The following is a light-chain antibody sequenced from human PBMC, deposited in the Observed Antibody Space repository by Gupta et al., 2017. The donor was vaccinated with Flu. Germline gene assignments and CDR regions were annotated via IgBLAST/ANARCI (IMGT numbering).Light chain of an antibody. CDR3: QQYKIWPPIT. J-gene: IGKJ5*01. V-gene: IGKV3-11*01. CDR1: QGVSTA. CDR2: DAS. Sequence: ELVLTHSPATLSLSPGERATIPCRASQGVSTALAWYQHKPGQAPSLLIFDASDRATGIPARFSGSGSGTDFTLTISSREPEDIAVYYCQQYKIWPPITFGQGTRLEIK.